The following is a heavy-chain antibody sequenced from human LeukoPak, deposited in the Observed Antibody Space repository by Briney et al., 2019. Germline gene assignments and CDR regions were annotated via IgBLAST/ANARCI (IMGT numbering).Heavy chain of an antibody. D-gene: IGHD2-2*01. CDR3: ARGVVVPAARNWGSNWFDP. CDR1: GYSFTSYW. Sequence: GESLKISCKGSGYSFTSYWIGWVRQMPGKGLEWMGIIYPGDSDTRYSPSFQGQVTISADKSISTAYLQWSSLKASDTAMYCCARGVVVPAARNWGSNWFDPWGQGTLVTVSS. CDR2: IYPGDSDT. J-gene: IGHJ5*02. V-gene: IGHV5-51*01.